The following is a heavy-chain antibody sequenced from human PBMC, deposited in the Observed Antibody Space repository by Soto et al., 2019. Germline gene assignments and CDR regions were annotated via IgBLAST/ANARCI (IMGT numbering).Heavy chain of an antibody. D-gene: IGHD3-3*01. CDR3: ARGLRFLAFPHYFDY. CDR2: INHSGST. V-gene: IGHV4-34*01. Sequence: QVQLQQWGAGLLKPSETLSLTCAVYGGSFSGYYWSWIRQPPGKGLEWIGEINHSGSTNYNPSLKSRVTISVDTSKNQFSLKLSSVSAADRAVYYCARGLRFLAFPHYFDYWGQGTLVTVSS. J-gene: IGHJ4*02. CDR1: GGSFSGYY.